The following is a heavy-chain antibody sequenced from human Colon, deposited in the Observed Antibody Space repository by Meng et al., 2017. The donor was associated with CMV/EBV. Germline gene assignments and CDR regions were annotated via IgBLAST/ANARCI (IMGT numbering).Heavy chain of an antibody. J-gene: IGHJ4*02. CDR2: ITGSGDST. V-gene: IGHV3-23*01. D-gene: IGHD3-16*01. CDR3: LRDPLLLPRRY. CDR1: GFMFSNYA. Sequence: LTCVTSGFMFSNYAISWVRQAPGKGLEWVSAITGSGDSTFYTDSVRGRFTISRDNSKNTAYLHMTSLRADDTATYFCLRDPLLLPRRYWGQGTLVTVSS.